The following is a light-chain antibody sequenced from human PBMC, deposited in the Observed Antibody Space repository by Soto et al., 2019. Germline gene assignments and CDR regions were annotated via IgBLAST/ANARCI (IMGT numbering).Light chain of an antibody. Sequence: DIQMTQSPSSVSAPVGDRVTITCRASQGVGSWLAWYQQKPGKAPNLLIFAASSLQSGVPSRFSGSGSGTDFTLTISSLQPEDVASYYWQQANSFPWTFGQGTKVEIK. V-gene: IGKV1-12*01. CDR1: QGVGSW. J-gene: IGKJ1*01. CDR2: AAS. CDR3: QQANSFPWT.